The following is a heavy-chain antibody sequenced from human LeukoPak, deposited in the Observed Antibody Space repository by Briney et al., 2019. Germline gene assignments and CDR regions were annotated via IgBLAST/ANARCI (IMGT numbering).Heavy chain of an antibody. D-gene: IGHD3-3*01. CDR3: AREFTYYDFWSGYPDAFDI. J-gene: IGHJ3*02. Sequence: ASVKVSCKASGYTFTSYGISWVRQAPGQGLEWMGWISAYNGNTNYAQKLQGRVTMTTDTSTSTAYMELRSLRSDDTAVYYCAREFTYYDFWSGYPDAFDIWGQGTMVTVSS. CDR1: GYTFTSYG. V-gene: IGHV1-18*01. CDR2: ISAYNGNT.